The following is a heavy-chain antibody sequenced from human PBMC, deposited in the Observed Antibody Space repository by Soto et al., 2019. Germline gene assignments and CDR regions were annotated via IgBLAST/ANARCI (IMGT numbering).Heavy chain of an antibody. CDR2: IKQDGSEK. D-gene: IGHD4-17*01. CDR1: GFTFSNYA. CDR3: ASPPPNDYGDYKVHFEY. V-gene: IGHV3-7*01. J-gene: IGHJ4*02. Sequence: GGSLRLSCAASGFTFSNYAMSWVRQAPGKGLEWVANIKQDGSEKYYVDSVKGRFTISRDNAKNSLYLQMNSLRAEDTAVYYCASPPPNDYGDYKVHFEYSGQGTLVTVSS.